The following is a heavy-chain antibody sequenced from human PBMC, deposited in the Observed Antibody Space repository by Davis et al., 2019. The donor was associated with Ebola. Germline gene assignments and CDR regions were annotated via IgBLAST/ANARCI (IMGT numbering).Heavy chain of an antibody. J-gene: IGHJ4*02. Sequence: ASVKVSCKASGYTFTSYDINWVRQATGQGLEWMGWMNLNSGNTGYAQKFQGRVTITRNTSISTAYMELSSLRSEDTAVYYCARGGRYSNYVIYYFDYWGQGTLVTGSS. CDR1: GYTFTSYD. CDR2: MNLNSGNT. D-gene: IGHD4-11*01. V-gene: IGHV1-8*03. CDR3: ARGGRYSNYVIYYFDY.